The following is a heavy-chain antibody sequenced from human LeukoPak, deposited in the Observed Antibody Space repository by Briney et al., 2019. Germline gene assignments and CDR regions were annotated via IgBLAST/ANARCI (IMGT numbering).Heavy chain of an antibody. Sequence: ASVKDSCKASGYTFTGYYMHWVRQAPGQGLEWMGWINPNSGGTNYAQKFQGWVTMTRDTSISTAYMELSRLRSDDTAVYYCARGGSSSWYFDYWGQGTLVTVSS. V-gene: IGHV1-2*04. CDR1: GYTFTGYY. J-gene: IGHJ4*02. D-gene: IGHD6-13*01. CDR2: INPNSGGT. CDR3: ARGGSSSWYFDY.